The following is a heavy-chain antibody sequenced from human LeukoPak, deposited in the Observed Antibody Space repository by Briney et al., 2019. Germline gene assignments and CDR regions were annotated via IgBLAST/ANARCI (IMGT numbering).Heavy chain of an antibody. J-gene: IGHJ4*02. D-gene: IGHD2-2*01. CDR1: GGSISSYYW. CDR3: ARDCSSTNCPASAFDY. CDR2: INPDGSST. V-gene: IGHV3-74*01. Sequence: ETLSLTCTVSGGSISSYYWMHWVRQAPGKGLVWVSRINPDGSSTFYADSVKGRFTISRDNAKNTLYLQMNSLRAEDTAVFYCARDCSSTNCPASAFDYWGQGTLVTVSS.